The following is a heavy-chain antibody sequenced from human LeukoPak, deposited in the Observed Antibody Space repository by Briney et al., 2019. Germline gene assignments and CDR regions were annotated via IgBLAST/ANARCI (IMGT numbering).Heavy chain of an antibody. CDR3: ARPQADCSGGSCYRLGAFDI. J-gene: IGHJ3*02. CDR1: GYSFASYW. D-gene: IGHD2-15*01. V-gene: IGHV5-51*01. CDR2: IYPGDSDT. Sequence: GESLKISCKGSGYSFASYWIGWVRQMPGKGLEWMGIIYPGDSDTRYSPSFQGQVTISADKSISTAYLQWSSLKASDTAMYYCARPQADCSGGSCYRLGAFDIWGQGTMVTVSS.